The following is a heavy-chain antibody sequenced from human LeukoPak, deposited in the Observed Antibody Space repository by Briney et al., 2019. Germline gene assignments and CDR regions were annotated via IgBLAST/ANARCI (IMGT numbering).Heavy chain of an antibody. Sequence: GGSLRLSCAASGFTVSSNYMSWVRQAPGKGLEWVSVIYSGGSTYYADSVKGRFTISRDNSKNTLYLQMNSLRAEDTAVYYCARDPDSSSSGPPAGYWGQGTLVTVSS. CDR1: GFTVSSNY. CDR2: IYSGGST. D-gene: IGHD6-6*01. J-gene: IGHJ4*02. V-gene: IGHV3-53*01. CDR3: ARDPDSSSSGPPAGY.